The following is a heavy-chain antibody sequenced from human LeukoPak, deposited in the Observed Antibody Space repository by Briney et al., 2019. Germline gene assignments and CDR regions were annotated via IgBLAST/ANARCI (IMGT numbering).Heavy chain of an antibody. J-gene: IGHJ4*02. Sequence: RPGGSLRLSCAGSGFKFDVYGMNWVRQVPGKGLEWISAIRNGGSTHYADSVRGRFTISRDNARNSMFLHMNSLRAEYTALYFCARDGTTIGDDYFPNWGQGILVTVSS. D-gene: IGHD2/OR15-2a*01. V-gene: IGHV3-20*04. CDR3: ARDGTTIGDDYFPN. CDR1: GFKFDVYG. CDR2: IRNGGST.